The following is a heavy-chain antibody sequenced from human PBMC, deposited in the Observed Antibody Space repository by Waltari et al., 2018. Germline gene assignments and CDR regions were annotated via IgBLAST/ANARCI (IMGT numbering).Heavy chain of an antibody. D-gene: IGHD3-22*01. CDR1: GYSFTSYW. V-gene: IGHV5-51*01. CDR2: IYPGDSDT. Sequence: EVQLVQSGAEVKKPGESLKISCKGSGYSFTSYWIGWVRQMPGKGLEWMGFIYPGDSDTRYSPSFQGQVTISADKSISTAYLQWSSLKASDTAMYYCARRSDYYDSSGYYYDYYYYYGMDVWGQGTTVTISS. CDR3: ARRSDYYDSSGYYYDYYYYYGMDV. J-gene: IGHJ6*02.